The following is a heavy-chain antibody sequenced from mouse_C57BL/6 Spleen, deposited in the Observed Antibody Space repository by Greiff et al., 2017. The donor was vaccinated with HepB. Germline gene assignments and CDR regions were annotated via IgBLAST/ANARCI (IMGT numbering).Heavy chain of an antibody. CDR3: ARSRTGTLDY. Sequence: EVQVVESGGGLVQPGGSLSLSCAASGFTFTDYYMSWVRQPPGKALEWLGFIRNKANGYTTEYSASVKVRFTISRDNSQSILYLQMNALRAEDSATYYCARSRTGTLDYWGQSTTLTVSS. CDR2: IRNKANGYTT. J-gene: IGHJ2*01. V-gene: IGHV7-3*01. CDR1: GFTFTDYY. D-gene: IGHD4-1*01.